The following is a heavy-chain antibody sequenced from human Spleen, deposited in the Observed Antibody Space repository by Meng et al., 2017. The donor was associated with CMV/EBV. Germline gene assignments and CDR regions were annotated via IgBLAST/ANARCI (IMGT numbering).Heavy chain of an antibody. CDR3: ARDPPGSGIVVVPAAAGAVDY. Sequence: YSMNWVRQAQGKGLEWVSSISSSSSYIYYEDSVKGRFTISRDNAKNSLYLQMNSLRAEDTAVYYCARDPPGSGIVVVPAAAGAVDYWGQGTLVTVSS. D-gene: IGHD2-2*01. CDR1: YS. V-gene: IGHV3-21*01. CDR2: ISSSSSYI. J-gene: IGHJ4*02.